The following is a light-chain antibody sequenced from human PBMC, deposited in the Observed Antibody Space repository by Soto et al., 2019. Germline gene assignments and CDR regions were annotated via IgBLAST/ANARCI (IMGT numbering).Light chain of an antibody. CDR3: QQQCT. Sequence: EIVLTQSPGTLSLSPGERATISCRASRSLSSSYVVWYQQKPGQAPRLLIYAASRMATGFPDRFSGSGSATEYTLTISILEPEDFAVYYCQQQCTFGQGTKLEIK. J-gene: IGKJ2*02. CDR1: RSLSSSY. V-gene: IGKV3-20*01. CDR2: AAS.